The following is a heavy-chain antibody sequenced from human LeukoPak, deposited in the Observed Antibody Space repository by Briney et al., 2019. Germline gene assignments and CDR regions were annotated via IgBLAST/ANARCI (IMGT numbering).Heavy chain of an antibody. D-gene: IGHD3/OR15-3a*01. CDR2: IRDSGEA. CDR1: GSRVSDYY. CDR3: ARDRAGLQDWVEFDP. Sequence: PGGSLRLSCAVSGSRVSDYYMSWVRQAPGKGLEWVGLIRDSGEAFYADFVRGRFAISRDESENTQYLQMNSLRVEDTGVYFWARDRAGLQDWVEFDPWGQGTPVIGSS. V-gene: IGHV3-66*03. J-gene: IGHJ5*02.